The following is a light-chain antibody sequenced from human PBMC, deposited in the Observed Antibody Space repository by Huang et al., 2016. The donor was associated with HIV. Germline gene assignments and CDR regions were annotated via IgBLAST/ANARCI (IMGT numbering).Light chain of an antibody. CDR2: DAS. Sequence: EIVLTQSPATLSLSPGERATLSCRASQRVSSCLAWYQQKPGQSPRLLIYDASNRATGIPARFSGSGSGTDFTLTISSLEPEDFAVYYCQQCNNLLTFGGGTEVEIK. V-gene: IGKV3-11*01. CDR1: QRVSSC. J-gene: IGKJ4*01. CDR3: QQCNNLLT.